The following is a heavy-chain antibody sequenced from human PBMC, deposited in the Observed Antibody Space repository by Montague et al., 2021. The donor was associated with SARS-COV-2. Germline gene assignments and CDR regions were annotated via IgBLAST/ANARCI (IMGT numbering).Heavy chain of an antibody. J-gene: IGHJ1*01. CDR1: GGSINSTTYY. Sequence: SETLSLTCTVSGGSINSTTYYWAWIRQPPGKGLEWIGSVYYTGSNCYNSSLQSRGTMSVDTSKKQFSLKLSSVTAADTGVYYCARHPQHWGQGTLVTVSS. CDR3: ARHPQH. V-gene: IGHV4-39*01. CDR2: VYYTGSN.